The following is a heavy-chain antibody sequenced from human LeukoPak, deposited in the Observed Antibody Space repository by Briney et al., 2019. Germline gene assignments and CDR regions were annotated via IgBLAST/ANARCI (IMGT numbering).Heavy chain of an antibody. J-gene: IGHJ5*02. CDR1: GGSISSGSYY. CDR2: IYTSGST. Sequence: SETLTLTCTVSGGSISSGSYYWSCIRPPAGQGLEWIGRIYTSGSTNYNPSLKSRVTISVDTSKNQFSLKLSSVTAADTAVYYCARYSSSWYVWFDPWGQGTLVTVSS. D-gene: IGHD6-13*01. CDR3: ARYSSSWYVWFDP. V-gene: IGHV4-61*02.